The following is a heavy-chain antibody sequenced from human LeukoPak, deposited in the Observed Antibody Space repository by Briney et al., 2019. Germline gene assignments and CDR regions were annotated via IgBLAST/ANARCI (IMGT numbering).Heavy chain of an antibody. V-gene: IGHV3-21*01. J-gene: IGHJ4*02. CDR3: ARALHNDSSGYLSGCFDY. CDR2: ISSSSSYI. Sequence: GGSLRLSCAASGFSFSSYWMSWVRQAPGKGLEWVSSISSSSSYIYYADSVKGRFTISRDNGKNSLYLQMNSLRAEDTAVYYCARALHNDSSGYLSGCFDYWGQGTLVTVSS. D-gene: IGHD3-22*01. CDR1: GFSFSSYW.